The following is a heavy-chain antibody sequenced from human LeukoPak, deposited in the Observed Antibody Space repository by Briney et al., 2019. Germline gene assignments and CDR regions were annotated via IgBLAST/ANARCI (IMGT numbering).Heavy chain of an antibody. CDR2: ISYDGSNK. J-gene: IGHJ4*02. V-gene: IGHV3-30*01. CDR1: GFTFSSYA. CDR3: ASHYTY. Sequence: PGGSLRLSCAASGFTFSSYAMHWVRQAPGKGLEWVAVISYDGSNKYYADSMKGRFTISRDNSKNTLYLQMNSLRAEDTAVYYCASHYTYWGQGTLVTVSS. D-gene: IGHD4-11*01.